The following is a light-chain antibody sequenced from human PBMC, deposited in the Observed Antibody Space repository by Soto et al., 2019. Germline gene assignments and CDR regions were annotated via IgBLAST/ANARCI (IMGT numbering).Light chain of an antibody. CDR3: QHYGRSPRMDT. CDR1: QSLTTNY. CDR2: GAS. Sequence: EIVLTQSPGTLSLSPGERVTLSCRASQSLTTNYLAWYQQKPGQAPRLLIDGASNRATGVPDRFSGSGSGTDFTLTITRLEPEDFAVYSCQHYGRSPRMDTFGQETKLGVK. V-gene: IGKV3-20*01. J-gene: IGKJ2*01.